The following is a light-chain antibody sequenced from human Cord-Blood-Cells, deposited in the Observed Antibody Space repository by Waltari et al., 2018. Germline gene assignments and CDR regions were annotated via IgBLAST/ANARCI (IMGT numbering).Light chain of an antibody. CDR2: KAS. V-gene: IGKV1-5*03. Sequence: DIQMTQSPSTLSASVGDRVTITCRASQSSSSWLAWYQQKPGKAPKLLIYKASSLESGVPSRFSGSGSRTEFTLTISSLQPDDFATYYCQQYNSYPSFGQGTKLEIK. J-gene: IGKJ2*01. CDR3: QQYNSYPS. CDR1: QSSSSW.